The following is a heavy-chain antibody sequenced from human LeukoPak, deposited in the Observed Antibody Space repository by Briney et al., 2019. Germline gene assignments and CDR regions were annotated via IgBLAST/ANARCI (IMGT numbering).Heavy chain of an antibody. J-gene: IGHJ5*02. CDR1: GGSLSSYY. D-gene: IGHD6-13*01. CDR3: AGVGSSSWYGGYNWFDP. V-gene: IGHV4-59*01. CDR2: IYYSGST. Sequence: PSETLSLTCTVSGGSLSSYYWSWIRPPPGKGLEWVGYIYYSGSTNYNPSLKSRVTISVDTSKNQFSLKLSSVTAADTAVYYCAGVGSSSWYGGYNWFDPWGQGTLVTVSS.